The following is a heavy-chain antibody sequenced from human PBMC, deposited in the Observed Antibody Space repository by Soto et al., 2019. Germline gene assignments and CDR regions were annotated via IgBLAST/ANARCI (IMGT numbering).Heavy chain of an antibody. CDR1: GYSFTSYW. CDR2: IYPGDSDT. Sequence: GESLKISCKGSGYSFTSYWIGWVRQMPGKGLEWMGIIYPGDSDTRYSPSFQGQVTISADKSISTAYLQWSSLKASDTAMYYCARRTMVRGVMYGMDVWGQGTTVTVSS. D-gene: IGHD3-10*01. CDR3: ARRTMVRGVMYGMDV. V-gene: IGHV5-51*01. J-gene: IGHJ6*02.